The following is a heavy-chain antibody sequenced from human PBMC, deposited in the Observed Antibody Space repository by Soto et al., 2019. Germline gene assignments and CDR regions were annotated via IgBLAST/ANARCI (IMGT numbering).Heavy chain of an antibody. CDR1: CYPCAIYA. J-gene: IGHJ4*02. CDR3: ARDPPPTDY. Sequence: QVQLVQSGAEVKKPGASVKVSCKASCYPCAIYAISWMRQSPGQGLAWMGWISAYNGKTNYAQKLQGRVTMTTDTATSTAYMELRSLRSGATAVYYCARDPPPTDYWGQGTMVTVSS. CDR2: ISAYNGKT. D-gene: IGHD4-4*01. V-gene: IGHV1-18*01.